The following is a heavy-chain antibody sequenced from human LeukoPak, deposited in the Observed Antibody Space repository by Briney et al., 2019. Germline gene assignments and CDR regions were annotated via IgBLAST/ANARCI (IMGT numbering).Heavy chain of an antibody. D-gene: IGHD3-22*01. Sequence: SETLSLTCTVSGGSISSYYWSWIRQPAGKGLEWIGRIYTSGSTNYNPSLKSRVTMSVDTSKNQFSLKLSSVTAADTAVYYCARAYYYDSSGSSIRVDAFDIWGQGTMVTVSS. V-gene: IGHV4-4*07. CDR1: GGSISSYY. CDR3: ARAYYYDSSGSSIRVDAFDI. CDR2: IYTSGST. J-gene: IGHJ3*02.